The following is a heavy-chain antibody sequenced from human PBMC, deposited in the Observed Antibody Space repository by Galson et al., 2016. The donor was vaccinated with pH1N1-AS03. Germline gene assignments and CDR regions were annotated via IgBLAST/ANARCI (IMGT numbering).Heavy chain of an antibody. CDR2: TYYRSRWYN. D-gene: IGHD1-26*01. J-gene: IGHJ4*02. V-gene: IGHV6-1*01. Sequence: CAISGDSVSSNTAAWNWIRQSPSRGLEWLGRTYYRSRWYNDYAVFVTSRITITPDTSKNQFSLQLKFVTPEDTAIHHCARDPLGAGPAFDYWGQGTLVTDSS. CDR1: GDSVSSNTAA. CDR3: ARDPLGAGPAFDY.